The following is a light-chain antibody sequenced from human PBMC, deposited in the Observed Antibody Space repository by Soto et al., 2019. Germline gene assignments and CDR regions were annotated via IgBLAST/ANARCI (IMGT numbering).Light chain of an antibody. Sequence: EIVLTQSPATLSLSPGEGATLSCRASQSVSNYLAWYQHRPGQAPRLLIYDTSNRATGVPARFSGSGSGTDFILPISSLEPEDFAIYFCQQRARRPLTFGVGTEVEVK. CDR1: QSVSNY. CDR3: QQRARRPLT. CDR2: DTS. V-gene: IGKV3-11*01. J-gene: IGKJ4*01.